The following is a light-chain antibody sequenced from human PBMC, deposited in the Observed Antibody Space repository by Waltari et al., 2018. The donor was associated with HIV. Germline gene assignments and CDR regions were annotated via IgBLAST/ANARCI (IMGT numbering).Light chain of an antibody. CDR1: QSLLRSNGYMY. Sequence: DIVMTQSPVSLPVTPGAPASISCRSSQSLLRSNGYMYLDWYLQQPGHSPQLLIYLGTNRASGVPDRFSGSGSATDFTLKISKVEAEDVGVYYCMQALEAPLTFGGGTRLEIK. V-gene: IGKV2-28*01. J-gene: IGKJ4*01. CDR2: LGT. CDR3: MQALEAPLT.